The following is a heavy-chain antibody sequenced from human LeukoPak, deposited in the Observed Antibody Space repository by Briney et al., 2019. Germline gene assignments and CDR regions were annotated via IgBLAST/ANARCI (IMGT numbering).Heavy chain of an antibody. CDR3: AKAFTFGGVILIPGGPFDI. V-gene: IGHV3-23*01. J-gene: IGHJ3*02. CDR2: LSGGGGST. D-gene: IGHD3-16*01. CDR1: GFTFGSYA. Sequence: PGGSLRLSCAASGFTFGSYAMSWVRQAPGKGLEWVSGLSGGGGSTYYADSVKGRFTISRDNSKNTLNLQMNSLRAEDTAVYYCAKAFTFGGVILIPGGPFDIWGQGTMVPVSS.